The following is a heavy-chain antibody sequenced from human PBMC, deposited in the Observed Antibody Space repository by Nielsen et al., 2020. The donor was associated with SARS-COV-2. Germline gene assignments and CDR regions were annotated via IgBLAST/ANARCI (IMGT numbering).Heavy chain of an antibody. V-gene: IGHV3-21*01. CDR3: ARDRPIYDILTGALGPYYYYYYMDV. Sequence: GESLKISCAASGFIFTSHAMNWVRQAPGEGLEWVSSISSSSSYIYYADSVKGRFTISRDNAKNSLYLQMNSLRAEDTAVYYCARDRPIYDILTGALGPYYYYYYMDVWGKGTTVTVSS. CDR1: GFIFTSHA. CDR2: ISSSSSYI. J-gene: IGHJ6*03. D-gene: IGHD3-9*01.